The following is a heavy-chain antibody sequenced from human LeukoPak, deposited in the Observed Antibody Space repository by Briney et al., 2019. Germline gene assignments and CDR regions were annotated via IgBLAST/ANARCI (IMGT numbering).Heavy chain of an antibody. Sequence: ASVKVSCKASGYTFTGYYMHWVRQAPGQGLEWMGWINPNSGGTNYAQKFQGRVTMTRDTSISTAYMELSRLRSDDTAVYYCARCRSSSSPFDYWGQGTLVTVSS. D-gene: IGHD6-6*01. J-gene: IGHJ4*02. V-gene: IGHV1-2*02. CDR1: GYTFTGYY. CDR2: INPNSGGT. CDR3: ARCRSSSSPFDY.